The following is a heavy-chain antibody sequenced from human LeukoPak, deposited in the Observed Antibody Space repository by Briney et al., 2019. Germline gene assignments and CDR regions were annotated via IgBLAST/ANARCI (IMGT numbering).Heavy chain of an antibody. Sequence: GGSLRLSCAASGFTFSSYAMSWVRQAPGKGLEWVANIKQDGSEKYYVDSVKGRFTISRDNAKNSLYLQMNSLRAEDTAVYYCAREGYGDYEDWFDPWGQGTLVTVSS. CDR2: IKQDGSEK. CDR3: AREGYGDYEDWFDP. J-gene: IGHJ5*02. CDR1: GFTFSSYA. V-gene: IGHV3-7*01. D-gene: IGHD4-17*01.